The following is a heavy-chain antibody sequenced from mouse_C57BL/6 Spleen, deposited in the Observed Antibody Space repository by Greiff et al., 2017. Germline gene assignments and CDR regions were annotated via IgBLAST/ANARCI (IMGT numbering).Heavy chain of an antibody. D-gene: IGHD2-5*01. Sequence: EVKLQESGGGLVQPGGSMKLSCVASGFTFSNYWMNWVRQSPEKGLEWVAQIRLKSDNYATHYAESVKGRFTISRDDSKSSVYLQMNNLRAEDTGIYYCTVGSNYGFAYWGQGTLVTVSA. CDR2: IRLKSDNYAT. J-gene: IGHJ3*01. CDR1: GFTFSNYW. V-gene: IGHV6-3*01. CDR3: TVGSNYGFAY.